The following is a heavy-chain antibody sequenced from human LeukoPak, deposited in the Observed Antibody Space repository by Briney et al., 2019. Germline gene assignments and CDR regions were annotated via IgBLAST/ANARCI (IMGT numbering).Heavy chain of an antibody. CDR2: ISSSDSYI. CDR1: GFTFSSHS. Sequence: PGGSLRLSCAASGFTFSSHSMNWVRQAPGKGLEWVSYISSSDSYIYYADSVKGRFTISRDNAKNSLYLQMNSLRAEDTAVYYCARELTFDYWGQGTLVTVSS. V-gene: IGHV3-21*01. D-gene: IGHD2/OR15-2a*01. J-gene: IGHJ4*02. CDR3: ARELTFDY.